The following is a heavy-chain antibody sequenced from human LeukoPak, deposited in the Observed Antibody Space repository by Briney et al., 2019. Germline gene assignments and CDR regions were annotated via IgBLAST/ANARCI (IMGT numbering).Heavy chain of an antibody. J-gene: IGHJ3*02. CDR1: GFTFSSYA. V-gene: IGHV3-23*01. CDR2: ISGSGGST. Sequence: GGSLGLSCAASGFTFSSYAMSWVRQAPGKGLEWVSAISGSGGSTYYADSVKGRFAISRDNSKNTLYLQMNSLRAEDTAVYYCAKGSAIVVVNDAFDIWGQGTMVTVSS. D-gene: IGHD3-22*01. CDR3: AKGSAIVVVNDAFDI.